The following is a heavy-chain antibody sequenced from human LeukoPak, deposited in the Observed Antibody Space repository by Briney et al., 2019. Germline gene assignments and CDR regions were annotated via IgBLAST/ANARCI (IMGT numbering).Heavy chain of an antibody. D-gene: IGHD5-24*01. V-gene: IGHV3-48*04. Sequence: GGSLRLSCVASGFTFGHNSMNWVRQAPGKGLEWISYIGISSGNTKYADSVKGRFTIFGDSAKKSLYLQMTRLRVEDTAVYYCARDYNYAFDNWGQGTLVTVSS. CDR2: IGISSGNT. CDR1: GFTFGHNS. CDR3: ARDYNYAFDN. J-gene: IGHJ4*02.